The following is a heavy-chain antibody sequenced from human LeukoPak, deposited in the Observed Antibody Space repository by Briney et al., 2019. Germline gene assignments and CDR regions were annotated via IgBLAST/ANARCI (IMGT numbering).Heavy chain of an antibody. CDR1: GYTFTSYF. D-gene: IGHD3-10*01. Sequence: GASVKVSCKASGYTFTSYFMHWVRQAPGQGLEWMGIINPSGGSTSYAQKFQGRVTITRDTSASTAYMELSSLRSEDTAVYYCARSYGSGSRANWFDPWGQGTLVTVSS. J-gene: IGHJ5*02. CDR2: INPSGGST. CDR3: ARSYGSGSRANWFDP. V-gene: IGHV1-46*01.